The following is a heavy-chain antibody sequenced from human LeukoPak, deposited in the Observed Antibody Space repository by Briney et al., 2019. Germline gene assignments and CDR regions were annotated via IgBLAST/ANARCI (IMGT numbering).Heavy chain of an antibody. J-gene: IGHJ3*02. Sequence: SETLSLTCTVSGGSISSSSYYGGWIRQPPGEGLEWLGSIYYSGSTYYNPSLKSRVTISVDTSKNQFSLKLSSVTAADTAVYYCARAESGYSTVGAFDIWGQGTMVTVSS. D-gene: IGHD6-13*01. CDR1: GGSISSSSYY. CDR2: IYYSGST. CDR3: ARAESGYSTVGAFDI. V-gene: IGHV4-39*01.